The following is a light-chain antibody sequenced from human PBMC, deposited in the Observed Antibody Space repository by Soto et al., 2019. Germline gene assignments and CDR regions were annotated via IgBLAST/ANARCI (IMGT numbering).Light chain of an antibody. J-gene: IGKJ4*01. CDR2: GAS. CDR3: QHNRSSPLT. Sequence: VLTQSPGTLSLSPGERATLFCRAGQSVNSGDLAWYQQKPGQAPRLLVYGASIRATGIPDRFSGSGSGTDFTLTISSLEPEDVAVYYCQHNRSSPLTFGGGTKVEIK. CDR1: QSVNSGD. V-gene: IGKV3-20*01.